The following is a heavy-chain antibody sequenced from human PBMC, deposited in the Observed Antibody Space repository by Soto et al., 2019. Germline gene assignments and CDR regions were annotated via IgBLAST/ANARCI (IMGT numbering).Heavy chain of an antibody. Sequence: DVQLLESGGGLVQPGGSLTLSCAASTFKLSDFAMSWIRRAPGKGLEWVSSIGGAGNDKYYADSVKGRFTVSRDNSKHGMFLKLNSLTGEDTAVYSCAKDAVPYSGKGDWFDSWVQGNLVTVS. CDR3: AKDAVPYSGKGDWFDS. D-gene: IGHD1-26*01. CDR2: IGGAGNDK. J-gene: IGHJ5*01. CDR1: TFKLSDFA. V-gene: IGHV3-23*01.